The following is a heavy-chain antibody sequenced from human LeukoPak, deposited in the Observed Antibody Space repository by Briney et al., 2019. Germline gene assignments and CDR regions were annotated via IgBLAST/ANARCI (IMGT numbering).Heavy chain of an antibody. CDR2: INPNSGGT. CDR1: GYTFTGYY. J-gene: IGHJ4*02. Sequence: ASVKVSCKTSGYTFTGYYMHWVRQAPGQGLEWMGWINPNSGGTIFAQKFQGRVTMTRDTSISTAYMEVSRLRSDDTAVYYCARGSVLRYFDWLSYWGQGTLVTVSS. CDR3: ARGSVLRYFDWLSY. D-gene: IGHD3-9*01. V-gene: IGHV1-2*02.